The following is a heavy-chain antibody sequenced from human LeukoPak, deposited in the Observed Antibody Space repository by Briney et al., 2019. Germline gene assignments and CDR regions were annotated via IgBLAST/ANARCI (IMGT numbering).Heavy chain of an antibody. CDR3: AKDKGSGSYDYYYYYMDV. CDR1: GFTFDDYA. CDR2: ISWNSGSI. D-gene: IGHD1-26*01. V-gene: IGHV3-9*03. J-gene: IGHJ6*03. Sequence: GRSLRLSCAASGFTFDDYAMHWVRQAPGKGLEWVSGISWNSGSIGYADSVKGRFTISRDNAKNSLYLQMNSLRAEDMALYYCAKDKGSGSYDYYYYYMDVWGKGTTVTVS.